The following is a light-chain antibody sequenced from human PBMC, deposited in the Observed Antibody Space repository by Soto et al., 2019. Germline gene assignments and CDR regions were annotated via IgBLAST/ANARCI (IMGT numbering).Light chain of an antibody. CDR1: QSVNRY. J-gene: IGKJ4*01. CDR2: DAS. Sequence: EIVLTQSPATLSLSPGERATLSCWASQSVNRYLVWYQQKPGQAPRLLMYDASKRATGIPARFSGSGSGTDFTLTISRLEPEDFAVYHCQQYGSSPLTFGGGTKVDIK. V-gene: IGKV3-20*01. CDR3: QQYGSSPLT.